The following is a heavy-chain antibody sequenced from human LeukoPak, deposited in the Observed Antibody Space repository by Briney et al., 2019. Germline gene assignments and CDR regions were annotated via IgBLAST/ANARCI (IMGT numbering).Heavy chain of an antibody. CDR3: ARAAPKTRNAFDI. V-gene: IGHV3-74*01. CDR2: INTDGIGT. Sequence: GGSLRLSCAASGFTLSSYWMHWVRQAPGKGLVWVSRINTDGIGTSYADSVKGRFTISRDSAENTLYLQMNSLRAEDTAVYYCARAAPKTRNAFDIWGQGTMVTVSS. J-gene: IGHJ3*02. CDR1: GFTLSSYW.